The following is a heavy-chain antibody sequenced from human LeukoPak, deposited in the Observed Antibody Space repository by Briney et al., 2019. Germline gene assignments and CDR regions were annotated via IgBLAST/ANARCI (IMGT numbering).Heavy chain of an antibody. CDR1: GYTFTNYG. CDR2: INTYNGNP. Sequence: GASVTVSCKASGYTFTNYGITWVRQAPGQGLEWMGWINTYNGNPNYTQNLQGRVTMTTDKSTSTAYMELKSLTSDDTAVYYCARGPIAAAGDYWGRGTLVTVSS. J-gene: IGHJ4*02. CDR3: ARGPIAAAGDY. V-gene: IGHV1-18*01. D-gene: IGHD6-13*01.